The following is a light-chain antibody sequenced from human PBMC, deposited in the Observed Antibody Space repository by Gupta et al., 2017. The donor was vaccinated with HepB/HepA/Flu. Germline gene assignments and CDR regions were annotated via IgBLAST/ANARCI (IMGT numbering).Light chain of an antibody. CDR2: RGD. J-gene: IGLJ2*01. CDR1: SSNIGSHS. Sequence: PSASGTPGQRVTISRSGSSSNIGSHSVYWYHQLPGTAPKVLIYRGDQRPSGVPDRFSGSKSGTSASLAISGLRSEDEADYYCAVWDDSLSGPVFGGGTKLTVL. V-gene: IGLV1-47*01. CDR3: AVWDDSLSGPV.